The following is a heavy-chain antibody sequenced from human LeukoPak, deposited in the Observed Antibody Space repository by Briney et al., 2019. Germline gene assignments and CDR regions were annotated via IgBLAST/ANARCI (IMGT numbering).Heavy chain of an antibody. CDR2: IYYSGSA. CDR1: GGSISSYY. J-gene: IGHJ3*02. D-gene: IGHD6-19*01. CDR3: ARDLTRDSSGLSDAFEI. Sequence: SETLSLTCTVSGGSISSYYWSWIRQPPGKGLEWLGYIYYSGSANYNPSLKSRVTISVDTSKNQFSLKLSSVTAADAAVYFCARDLTRDSSGLSDAFEIWGQGTMVTVSS. V-gene: IGHV4-59*01.